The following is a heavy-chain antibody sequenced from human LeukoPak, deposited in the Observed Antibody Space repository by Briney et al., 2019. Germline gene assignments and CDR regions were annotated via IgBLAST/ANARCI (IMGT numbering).Heavy chain of an antibody. CDR2: INPKTGGT. Sequence: EASVKVFCKASGYTLADSYMHWVRQAPGQGLEWMGWINPKTGGTNYAQRFQGRVTMTRDTSIRTAYMELNSLRSDDTAVYYCARDGRLTIFVRGIITEGSPPKNWGQGTLVTVSS. V-gene: IGHV1-2*02. CDR3: ARDGRLTIFVRGIITEGSPPKN. J-gene: IGHJ4*02. CDR1: GYTLADSY. D-gene: IGHD3-10*01.